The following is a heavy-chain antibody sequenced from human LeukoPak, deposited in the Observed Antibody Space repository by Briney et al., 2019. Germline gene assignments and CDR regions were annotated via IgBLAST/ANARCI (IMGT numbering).Heavy chain of an antibody. CDR3: ARGLYSSGKFDY. CDR2: IGTAGDT. CDR1: GFTFSSYD. D-gene: IGHD6-19*01. Sequence: GGSLRLSCAASGFTFSSYDMHWVRQATGKGLEWVSAIGTAGDTYYPGSVKGRFTISRENAKNSLYLQTNSLRAGDTAVYYCARGLYSSGKFDYWGQGTLVTVSS. V-gene: IGHV3-13*01. J-gene: IGHJ4*02.